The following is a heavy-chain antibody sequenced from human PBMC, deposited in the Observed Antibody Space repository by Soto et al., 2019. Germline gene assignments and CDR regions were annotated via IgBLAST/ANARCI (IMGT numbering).Heavy chain of an antibody. V-gene: IGHV5-51*01. CDR1: GYSFSTHW. Sequence: PGESLKISCKGSGYSFSTHWVGWVRQMPGKGLEWMGIIYPGDSDARYSPSFKGQVTISVDESTTTAFLQWSSLKASDTATYFCARSQFDYVWGTSGYFDSWGQGTLVTVSS. CDR3: ARSQFDYVWGTSGYFDS. J-gene: IGHJ4*02. CDR2: IYPGDSDA. D-gene: IGHD3-16*01.